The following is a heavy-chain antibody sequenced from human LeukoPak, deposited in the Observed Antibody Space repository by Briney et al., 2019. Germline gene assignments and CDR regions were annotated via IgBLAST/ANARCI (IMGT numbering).Heavy chain of an antibody. V-gene: IGHV4-34*01. CDR1: GGSFSGYY. Sequence: SETLSLTCAVYGGSFSGYYWSWIRQPPGKGLEWIGEINHSGSTNYNPSLKSRVTISVDTSKNQLSLKLSCVTAADTAVYYCARGPAGISIWGQGTLVTVSS. J-gene: IGHJ4*02. D-gene: IGHD3-3*01. CDR3: ARGPAGISI. CDR2: INHSGST.